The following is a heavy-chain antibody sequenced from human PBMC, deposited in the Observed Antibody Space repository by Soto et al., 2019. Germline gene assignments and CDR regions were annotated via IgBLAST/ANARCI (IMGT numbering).Heavy chain of an antibody. CDR3: AIVFGFGGMDV. D-gene: IGHD3-10*01. V-gene: IGHV4-31*03. CDR2: IYYSGST. Sequence: QVQLQESGPGLVKPSQTLSLTCTVSGGSISSGGYYWSWIRQHPGKGLEWIGYIYYSGSTYYNPSLKSRFTISVVTTKIQSSLKLSSVTAADTAVYYWAIVFGFGGMDVWGQGTTVTVSS. CDR1: GGSISSGGYY. J-gene: IGHJ6*02.